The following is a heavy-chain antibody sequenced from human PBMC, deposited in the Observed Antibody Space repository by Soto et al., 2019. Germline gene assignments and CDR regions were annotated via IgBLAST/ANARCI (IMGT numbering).Heavy chain of an antibody. J-gene: IGHJ4*02. V-gene: IGHV3-23*01. CDR2: ISGSGGST. D-gene: IGHD6-19*01. CDR3: AKLQAVAGTAADY. CDR1: GFTFSSYA. Sequence: EVQLLESGGGLVQPGGSLRLSCAASGFTFSSYAMSWVRQAPGKGLEWVSAISGSGGSTYYADSVKGRFTISRDNSENTLYLQMNSLRAEDTAVYYCAKLQAVAGTAADYWGQGTLVTVSS.